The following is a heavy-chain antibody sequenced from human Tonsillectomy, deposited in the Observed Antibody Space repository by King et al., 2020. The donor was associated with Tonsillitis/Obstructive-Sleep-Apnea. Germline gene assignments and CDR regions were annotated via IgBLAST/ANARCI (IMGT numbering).Heavy chain of an antibody. D-gene: IGHD3-9*01. J-gene: IGHJ6*03. CDR2: IYYNGDT. CDR1: GGSISSSRYY. Sequence: QLQESGPGLVKPSETLSLSCTVSGGSISSSRYYWGWIRQPPGKGLEWIGTIYYNGDTYYNPSLKSRVTVSIDTSENQFSLKLTSVTAADTAVYYCSRHAPDMDNYYYYIDVWGKGTTVTVSS. V-gene: IGHV4-39*01. CDR3: SRHAPDMDNYYYYIDV.